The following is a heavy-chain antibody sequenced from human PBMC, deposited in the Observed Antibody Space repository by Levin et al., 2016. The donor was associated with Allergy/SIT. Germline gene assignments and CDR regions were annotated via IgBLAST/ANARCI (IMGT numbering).Heavy chain of an antibody. Sequence: GGSLRLSCAASGFTFSDFYMSWIRQAPGKGLEWVSYISGRGSNIYYADSVKGRFTISRDNAENSLYLQMNSLTAEDTAVYYCARDFNGAFDIWGQGTMVTVSS. J-gene: IGHJ3*02. CDR1: GFTFSDFY. D-gene: IGHD2-8*01. CDR3: ARDFNGAFDI. CDR2: ISGRGSNI. V-gene: IGHV3-11*04.